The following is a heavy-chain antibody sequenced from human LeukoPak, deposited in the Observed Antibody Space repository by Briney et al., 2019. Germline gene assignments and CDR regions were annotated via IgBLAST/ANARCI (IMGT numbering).Heavy chain of an antibody. V-gene: IGHV4-34*01. CDR2: INHSGST. CDR1: GGSFSGYY. CDR3: ARWFGDRFNWFDP. D-gene: IGHD3-10*01. J-gene: IGHJ5*02. Sequence: TSSETLSLTCAVYGGSFSGYYWSLIRQPPGKGLEWTGEINHSGSTNYNPSLKSRVTISVDTSKNQFSLKLSSVTAADTAVYYCARWFGDRFNWFDPWGQGTLVTVSS.